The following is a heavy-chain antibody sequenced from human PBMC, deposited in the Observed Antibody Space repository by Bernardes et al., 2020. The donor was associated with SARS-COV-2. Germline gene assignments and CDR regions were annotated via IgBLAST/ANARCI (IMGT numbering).Heavy chain of an antibody. J-gene: IGHJ6*02. CDR3: ARSPSYPMGYYGMDV. V-gene: IGHV4-59*08. CDR1: GGSISSYY. Sequence: SETLSLTCTVSGGSISSYYWSWIRQPPGKGLEWIGYIYYSGSTNYNPSLKSRVTISVDTSKNQFSLKLSSVTAADTAVYYCARSPSYPMGYYGMDVWGQGTTVTVSS. CDR2: IYYSGST.